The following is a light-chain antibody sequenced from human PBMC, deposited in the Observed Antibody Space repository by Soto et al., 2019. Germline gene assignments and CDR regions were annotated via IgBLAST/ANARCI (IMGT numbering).Light chain of an antibody. V-gene: IGKV3-20*01. CDR2: GAY. CDR3: QHYGISPT. J-gene: IGKJ1*01. Sequence: EIVLTQSPGTLSLSPGDGTTLSCRASQSVSSGYLAWYQQKPGQAPRLLIYGAYRRAAGIPDRFSGSGSGTDFTLSISRLEPEDFAVYWCQHYGISPTFGQGTRVQIK. CDR1: QSVSSGY.